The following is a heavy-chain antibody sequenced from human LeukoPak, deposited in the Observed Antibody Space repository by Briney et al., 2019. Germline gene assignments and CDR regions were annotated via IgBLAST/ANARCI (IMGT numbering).Heavy chain of an antibody. V-gene: IGHV1-69*01. CDR3: AREITSSGVDY. CDR2: IFPIFGTA. D-gene: IGHD3-22*01. J-gene: IGHJ4*02. Sequence: SVKVSRKASGGTFSSYAISWVRQAPGQGLEWMGGIFPIFGTANYAQKFQGRVTITADESTGTAYMELSSRRPEDTAVYYCAREITSSGVDYWGQGTLVTVSS. CDR1: GGTFSSYA.